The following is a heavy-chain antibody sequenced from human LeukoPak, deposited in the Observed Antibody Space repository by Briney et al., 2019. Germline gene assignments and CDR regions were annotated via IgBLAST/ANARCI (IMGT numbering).Heavy chain of an antibody. V-gene: IGHV3-74*01. D-gene: IGHD2-2*01. J-gene: IGHJ4*02. CDR3: AKDRLPYNQLLTNYFDY. Sequence: PGGSLRLSCAASGFSFSTYWMHWVRQAPGKGLVWVSRINTDGSSTSYADSVKGRFTISRDNAKNTLYLQMNSLRAEDTAVYYCAKDRLPYNQLLTNYFDYWGQGTLVTVSS. CDR1: GFSFSTYW. CDR2: INTDGSST.